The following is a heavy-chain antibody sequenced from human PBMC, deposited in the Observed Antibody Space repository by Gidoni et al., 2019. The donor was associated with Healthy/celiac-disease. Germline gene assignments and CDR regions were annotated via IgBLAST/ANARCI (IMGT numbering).Heavy chain of an antibody. CDR2: IYYSGSN. Sequence: QVQLQESGPGLVQPSQTLSLTCPFSCCSISRVRHYWSWIRQHPGKGLEWVGYIYYSGSNYYNPSLKSRVTISVDTSKNQFSMKLSSVTAADTAVYYWARCTRRPMTTVVPSDYFDYWGQGTLVTVSS. CDR1: CCSISRVRHY. J-gene: IGHJ4*02. V-gene: IGHV4-31*03. D-gene: IGHD4-17*01. CDR3: ARCTRRPMTTVVPSDYFDY.